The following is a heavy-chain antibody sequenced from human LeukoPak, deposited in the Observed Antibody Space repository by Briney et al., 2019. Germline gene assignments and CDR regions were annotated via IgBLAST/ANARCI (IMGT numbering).Heavy chain of an antibody. Sequence: GGSLRLSCAASGFTFSSYSMTWVRQAPGKGLEWVSSISSSSSYIYYADSVKGRFTISRDNAKNSLYLQMNSLRAEDTAVYYCARIVWQLLDYYYMDVWGKGTTVTVSS. CDR2: ISSSSSYI. J-gene: IGHJ6*03. CDR3: ARIVWQLLDYYYMDV. V-gene: IGHV3-21*01. CDR1: GFTFSSYS. D-gene: IGHD2-15*01.